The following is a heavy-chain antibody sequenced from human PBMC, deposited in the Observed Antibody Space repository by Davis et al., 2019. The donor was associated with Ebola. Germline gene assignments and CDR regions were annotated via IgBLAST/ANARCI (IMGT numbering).Heavy chain of an antibody. CDR1: GFSFSGYW. V-gene: IGHV3-74*01. Sequence: HTGGSLRLSCAASGFSFSGYWMHWVRQAPGKGLVWVSRIKSDGSTKSYADSVKGRFTISRDNAKNTLFLQMNSLRAEDTAVYYCARDGENYSDLDYWGQGTLVTVSS. CDR3: ARDGENYSDLDY. J-gene: IGHJ4*02. D-gene: IGHD3-10*01. CDR2: IKSDGSTK.